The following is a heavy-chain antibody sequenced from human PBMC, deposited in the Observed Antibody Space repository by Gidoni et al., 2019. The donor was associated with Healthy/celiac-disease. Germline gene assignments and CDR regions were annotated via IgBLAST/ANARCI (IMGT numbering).Heavy chain of an antibody. Sequence: EVQLVESGGGLIQPGGSLRLSCAASGVTVSSNYMSWVRQAPGKGLEWVSVIYSGGSTYYADSVKGRFTISRDNSKNTLYLQMNSLRAEDTAVYYCAREDFGVVGGVMDVWGQGTTVTVSS. CDR1: GVTVSSNY. CDR2: IYSGGST. CDR3: AREDFGVVGGVMDV. J-gene: IGHJ6*02. D-gene: IGHD3-3*01. V-gene: IGHV3-53*01.